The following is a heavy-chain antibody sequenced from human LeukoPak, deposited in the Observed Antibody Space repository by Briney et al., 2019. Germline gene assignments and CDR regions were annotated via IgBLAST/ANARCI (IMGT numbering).Heavy chain of an antibody. CDR3: ARIGGYGGDVACNTAY. CDR2: VSHTGST. CDR1: GGSFSDYY. J-gene: IGHJ4*01. Sequence: SETLSLTCAVYGGSFSDYYWAWVRQSPGKGLEWIGQVSHTGSTNNNPSLKSRVRISADTSKNQFSLRLSSVTAADTAVYYCARIGGYGGDVACNTAYWGKETWAPVSS. D-gene: IGHD2-21*01. V-gene: IGHV4-34*01.